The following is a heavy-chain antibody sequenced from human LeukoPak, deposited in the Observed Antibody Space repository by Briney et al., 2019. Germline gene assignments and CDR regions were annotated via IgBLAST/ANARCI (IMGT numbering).Heavy chain of an antibody. V-gene: IGHV4-34*01. Sequence: SETLSLTCAVYGGSFSDYYWGWIRQPPGKGLEWIGGINHSGSANYNPSLKSRVTISVDTSKNQFSLKRTSVTAADTAVYYCARKSPVNGVDYWGQGTLVTVSS. CDR3: ARKSPVNGVDY. CDR2: INHSGSA. J-gene: IGHJ4*02. CDR1: GGSFSDYY. D-gene: IGHD2-8*01.